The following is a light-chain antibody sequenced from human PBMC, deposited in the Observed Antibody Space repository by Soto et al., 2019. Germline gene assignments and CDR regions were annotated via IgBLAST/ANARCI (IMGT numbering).Light chain of an antibody. CDR1: SSNIGAGYD. CDR3: QSYDNSLSGYG. J-gene: IGLJ1*01. Sequence: QSVLTQPPSVSGAPGQRVTISCTGSSSNIGAGYDVHWYQQLPGTAPKLLIYGNSNRPSGVPDRFSGSKSGTSASLAITGLQDEDEADYYCQSYDNSLSGYGFGTGTKVTVL. V-gene: IGLV1-40*01. CDR2: GNS.